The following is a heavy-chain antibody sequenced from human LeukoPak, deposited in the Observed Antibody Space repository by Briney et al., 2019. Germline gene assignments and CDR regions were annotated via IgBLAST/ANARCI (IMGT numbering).Heavy chain of an antibody. CDR1: GCSENFYG. D-gene: IGHD2-8*01. CDR3: AGSLGYCTSNVCYLKY. CDR2: ISAQHGQT. J-gene: IGHJ4*02. V-gene: IGHV1-18*01. Sequence: ASVKVSCKTSGCSENFYGITWVRQVAGQGLEWMGWISAQHGQTEYAPNSQDRVTMTTDTYTNTAYTELRSLRSDDTAVYYCAGSLGYCTSNVCYLKYWGQGALVTVSS.